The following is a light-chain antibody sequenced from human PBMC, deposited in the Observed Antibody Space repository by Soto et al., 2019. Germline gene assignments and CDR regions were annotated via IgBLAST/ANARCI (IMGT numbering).Light chain of an antibody. Sequence: QSVLTQPPSVSEAPGQRVTISCTGSSSNIGAGYEANWYQQVPATAPKLLIYENNNRPSGVPDRFSGSKSGTSASLAITVLQAEDEAEYYCHCYVSRRSGDVFGTGTKLTVL. CDR1: SSNIGAGYE. CDR2: ENN. J-gene: IGLJ1*01. CDR3: HCYVSRRSGDV. V-gene: IGLV1-40*01.